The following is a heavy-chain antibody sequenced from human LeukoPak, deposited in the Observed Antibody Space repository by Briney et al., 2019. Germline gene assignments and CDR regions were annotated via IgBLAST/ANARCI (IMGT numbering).Heavy chain of an antibody. CDR3: ARGSGIITGIDE. CDR1: GFTFSSPW. CDR2: IKDDGSHT. J-gene: IGHJ4*02. Sequence: GGSLRFSCAAPGFTFSSPWMPWFRQAPGKGLVWVSRIKDDGSHTNYADSVKGRFTISRDNAKNTLSLQMNSLRAEDTAVYYCARGSGIITGIDEWGQGTLVTVSS. D-gene: IGHD6-25*01. V-gene: IGHV3-74*01.